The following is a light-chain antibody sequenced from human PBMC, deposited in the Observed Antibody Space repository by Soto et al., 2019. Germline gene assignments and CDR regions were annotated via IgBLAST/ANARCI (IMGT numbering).Light chain of an antibody. V-gene: IGLV2-8*01. CDR2: EVS. J-gene: IGLJ2*01. CDR1: SGDVGNYNH. CDR3: NSYADNNLI. Sequence: QSALTQPPSASGSPGQSVTISCTGTSGDVGNYNHVSWYQQHPGKAPKLIIYEVSRRPSGVPDRFSGSKSGNTASLTVSGLQAEDEADYYCNSYADNNLIFGGGTKLTVL.